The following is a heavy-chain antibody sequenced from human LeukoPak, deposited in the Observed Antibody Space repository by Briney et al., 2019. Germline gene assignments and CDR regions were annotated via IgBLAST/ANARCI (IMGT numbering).Heavy chain of an antibody. CDR3: GRPTRSGGSGYESFDY. Sequence: GASVKVSCKASGYSFVDYYIHWVRQAPGQGLEWMGWVNHKSGAPNVAQKFQGRVTMTLDTSITTAYMEVSGLRSDDTAVYYCGRPTRSGGSGYESFDYWGQGTLVTVSS. V-gene: IGHV1-2*02. D-gene: IGHD5-18*01. J-gene: IGHJ4*02. CDR2: VNHKSGAP. CDR1: GYSFVDYY.